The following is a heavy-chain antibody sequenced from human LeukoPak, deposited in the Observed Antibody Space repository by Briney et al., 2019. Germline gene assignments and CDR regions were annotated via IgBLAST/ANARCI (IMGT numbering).Heavy chain of an antibody. CDR2: INQDGSEK. Sequence: GGSLRLSCAASGFTFSSYWMSWVRQAPGKGLGWVANINQDGSEKYYVDSVKGRFTISRDNGKNSLYLQLNSLRAEDTAVYYCAREGRGEYFDYWGQGTLVTVSS. CDR3: AREGRGEYFDY. CDR1: GFTFSSYW. V-gene: IGHV3-7*01. D-gene: IGHD3-10*01. J-gene: IGHJ4*02.